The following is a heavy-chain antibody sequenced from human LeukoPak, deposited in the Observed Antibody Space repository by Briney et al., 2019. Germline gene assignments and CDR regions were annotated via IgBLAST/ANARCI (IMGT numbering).Heavy chain of an antibody. CDR2: INPNSGGT. V-gene: IGHV1-2*04. CDR3: ARAHHILGYGGNVGDYYVDV. D-gene: IGHD4-23*01. J-gene: IGHJ6*03. Sequence: ASVKVSCKASGYTFTGYYMHWVRQAPGQGLEWMGWINPNSGGTNYAQKFQGWVTMTRDTSISTAYMELSRLRSDDTAVYYCARAHHILGYGGNVGDYYVDVWGKGTTVTVSS. CDR1: GYTFTGYY.